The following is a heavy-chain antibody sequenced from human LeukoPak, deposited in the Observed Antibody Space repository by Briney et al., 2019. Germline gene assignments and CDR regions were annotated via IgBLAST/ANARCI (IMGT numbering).Heavy chain of an antibody. V-gene: IGHV3-23*01. Sequence: GGSLRLSCAASGFTFTNYVMSWVRQAPGKGLEWVSGISDSGGSTYYADSVKVRFTISRDNSKNTLYLQMNSLGAEDTAVYYCAKGPLGDVDYWGQGTLVTVSS. CDR2: ISDSGGST. CDR1: GFTFTNYV. CDR3: AKGPLGDVDY. J-gene: IGHJ4*02. D-gene: IGHD4-17*01.